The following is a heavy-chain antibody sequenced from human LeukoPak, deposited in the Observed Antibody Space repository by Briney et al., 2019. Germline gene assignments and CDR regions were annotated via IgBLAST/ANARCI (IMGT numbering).Heavy chain of an antibody. J-gene: IGHJ4*02. CDR1: GYTFTSYD. CDR3: AKAAGEQWLVYYFDY. CDR2: MNPNSGNT. Sequence: GASVKVSCKASGYTFTSYDINWVRQATGQGLEWMGWMNPNSGNTGYAQKFQGRVTMTRNTSISTAYMELNSLRAEDTAVYYCAKAAGEQWLVYYFDYWGQGTLVTVSS. V-gene: IGHV1-8*01. D-gene: IGHD6-19*01.